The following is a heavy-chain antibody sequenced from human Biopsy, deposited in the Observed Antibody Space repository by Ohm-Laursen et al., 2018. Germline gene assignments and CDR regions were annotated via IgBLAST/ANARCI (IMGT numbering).Heavy chain of an antibody. Sequence: TLSLTWPVSGRSISGSSWSWIRQAPGRGLEWVGYISYSGSTSNNPSLKSRITISADPSKNQIPLKVTSATAADTAVYYCARDRDRRGWFDPWGQGTLVTVSS. CDR2: ISYSGST. D-gene: IGHD1-14*01. J-gene: IGHJ5*02. CDR1: GRSISGSS. CDR3: ARDRDRRGWFDP. V-gene: IGHV4-59*12.